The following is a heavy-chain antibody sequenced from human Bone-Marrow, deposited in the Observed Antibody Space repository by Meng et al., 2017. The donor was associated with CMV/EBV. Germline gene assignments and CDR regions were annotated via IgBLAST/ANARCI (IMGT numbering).Heavy chain of an antibody. D-gene: IGHD3-22*01. V-gene: IGHV1-18*01. Sequence: ASEKVSCKGSGYTFNSYGISWVRQAPGQGLEWMGWISAHNGKTKYAQRVQGRLTLTTDTSTSTAYMDLRSLRSDDTAVYYWARDHYYDSSGYSNAFDIWGQGTMVTVSS. CDR3: ARDHYYDSSGYSNAFDI. J-gene: IGHJ3*02. CDR2: ISAHNGKT. CDR1: GYTFNSYG.